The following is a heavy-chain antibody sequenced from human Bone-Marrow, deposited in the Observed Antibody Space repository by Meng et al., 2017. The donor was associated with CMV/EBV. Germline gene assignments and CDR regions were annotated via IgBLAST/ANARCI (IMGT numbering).Heavy chain of an antibody. J-gene: IGHJ4*02. CDR1: GYTFTGYY. CDR2: INPNSGGT. CDR3: ARFVVVLAAIPFLYFDY. V-gene: IGHV1-2*02. Sequence: ASVKVSCKASGYTFTGYYMHWVRQAPGQGLEWMGWINPNSGGTNYAQKFQGRVTMTRDTSISTAYMELSRLRTDDTAVYYCARFVVVLAAIPFLYFDYWGQGTLVTVSS. D-gene: IGHD2-2*01.